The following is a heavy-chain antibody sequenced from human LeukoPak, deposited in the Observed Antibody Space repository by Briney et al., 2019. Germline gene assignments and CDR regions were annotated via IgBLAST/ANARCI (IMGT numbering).Heavy chain of an antibody. CDR3: VKEYSYGYPFDY. J-gene: IGHJ4*02. CDR2: ISGSGGST. V-gene: IGHV3-23*01. D-gene: IGHD5-18*01. CDR1: GFTFSSYA. Sequence: GGSLRLSCAASGFTFSSYAMGWVRQAPGKGLEWASAISGSGGSTYYADSVKGRFTISRDNSKNTLYLQMNSLRAEDTAVYYCVKEYSYGYPFDYWGQGTLVTVSS.